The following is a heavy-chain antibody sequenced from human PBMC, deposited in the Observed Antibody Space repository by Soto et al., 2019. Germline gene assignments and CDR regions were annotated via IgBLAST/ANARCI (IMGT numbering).Heavy chain of an antibody. CDR3: AKAVVATIQNYGMDV. D-gene: IGHD5-12*01. J-gene: IGHJ6*02. CDR1: GFTFSSYA. Sequence: AGGSLRLSCAASGFTFSSYAMSWVRQAPGKGLEWVSATSGSGGSTYYADSVKGRFTISRDNSKNTLYLQMNSLRAEDTAVYYCAKAVVATIQNYGMDVWGQGTTVTVSS. CDR2: TSGSGGST. V-gene: IGHV3-23*01.